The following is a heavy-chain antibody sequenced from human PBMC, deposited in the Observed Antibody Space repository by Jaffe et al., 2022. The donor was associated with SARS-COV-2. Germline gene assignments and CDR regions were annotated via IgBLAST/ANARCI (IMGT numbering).Heavy chain of an antibody. D-gene: IGHD3-10*02. CDR3: ARPGRPDYVYFDY. V-gene: IGHV3-30-3*01. CDR1: GFTFSDYA. CDR2: ISSDGNNK. J-gene: IGHJ4*02. Sequence: QVQLVESGGGVVQPGRSLKLSSVASGFTFSDYAMHWVRQAPGKGLEWVAVISSDGNNKYYADSVRGRFTISRDNSKNTLYLQMNSLRTEDTAVYYCARPGRPDYVYFDYWGQGTLVTVSS.